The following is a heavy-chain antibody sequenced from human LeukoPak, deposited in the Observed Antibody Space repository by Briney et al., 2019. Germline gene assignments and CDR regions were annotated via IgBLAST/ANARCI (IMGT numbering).Heavy chain of an antibody. CDR1: GGSVTSTNYY. V-gene: IGHV4-61*01. J-gene: IGHJ4*02. D-gene: IGHD3-10*01. CDR3: ATQQWIGTFHY. CDR2: VSYTGTP. Sequence: SETLSLTCTVSGGSVTSTNYYWSWIRQPPGEGLQWIGYVSYTGTPPYTPSLKSRVTISLDTSKSQFSLQLSSVTAADTAVYYCATQQWIGTFHYWGQGALVTVSS.